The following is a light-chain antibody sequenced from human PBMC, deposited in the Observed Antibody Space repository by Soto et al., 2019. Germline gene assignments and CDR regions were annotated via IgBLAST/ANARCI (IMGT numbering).Light chain of an antibody. Sequence: QSALTQPASVSGSPGQSITISCTGTNSDVGGYNYVSWYQQHPGKAPKLLIYEVSNRPSGVSNRFSGSKSGNTASLTISGLQAEDEADYYCRSFTSSNSWVFGGGTKLTVL. CDR2: EVS. CDR1: NSDVGGYNY. J-gene: IGLJ3*02. CDR3: RSFTSSNSWV. V-gene: IGLV2-14*01.